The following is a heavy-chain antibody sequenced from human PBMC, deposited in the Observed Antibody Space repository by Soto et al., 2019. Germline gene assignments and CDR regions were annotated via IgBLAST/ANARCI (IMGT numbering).Heavy chain of an antibody. Sequence: EVHLVESGGVVVQPGGSLRLTCAASGFTFDDHNMHWVRQVPGKGLEWVSLISWDGGTTYYADSVKGRFTVSRDNSINLLYLKMNALTTEDSALYYWASSQGDYWGEGTL. CDR2: ISWDGGTT. V-gene: IGHV3-43*01. J-gene: IGHJ4*02. CDR1: GFTFDDHN. CDR3: ASSQGDY.